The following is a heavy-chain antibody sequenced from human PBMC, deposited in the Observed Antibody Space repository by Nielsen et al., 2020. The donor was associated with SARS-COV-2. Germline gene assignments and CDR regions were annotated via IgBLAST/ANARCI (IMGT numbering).Heavy chain of an antibody. V-gene: IGHV3-23*01. D-gene: IGHD2-2*01. Sequence: VRQAPGKGLEWVSAISGSGGSTYYADSVKGRFTIPRDNSKNTLYLQMNSLRAEYTAVYYCARYCSSTSCYAGGKYYYYGMDVWGQGTTVTVSS. CDR3: ARYCSSTSCYAGGKYYYYGMDV. CDR2: ISGSGGST. J-gene: IGHJ6*02.